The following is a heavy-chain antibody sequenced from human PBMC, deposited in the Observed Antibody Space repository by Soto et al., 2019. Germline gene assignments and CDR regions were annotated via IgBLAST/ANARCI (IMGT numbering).Heavy chain of an antibody. D-gene: IGHD6-19*01. Sequence: QLQLQESGPGLVKPSETLSLTCAVSGDSISSSSYYWGWIRQPPRKGLEWIGSIFYSGSTYDNPSLKSRVTISVDTSKNQLPLKLSSVTAADTAVYYCARSIAVAGTDYWGQGTLVTVSS. CDR2: IFYSGST. J-gene: IGHJ4*02. CDR1: GDSISSSSYY. CDR3: ARSIAVAGTDY. V-gene: IGHV4-39*01.